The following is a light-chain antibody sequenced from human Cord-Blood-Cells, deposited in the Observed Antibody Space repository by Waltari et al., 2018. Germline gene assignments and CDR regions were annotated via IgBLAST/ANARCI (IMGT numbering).Light chain of an antibody. CDR3: SSYTSSSTYV. J-gene: IGLJ1*01. CDR1: SSDVGGYNY. CDR2: EVS. Sequence: QSALTQPASVSGSPGQSITISCTGTSSDVGGYNYVSWYQQHPGKAPKLMIYEVSKRPSGVANPFSGSVSGNTASLTISGLQAEDEADYYCSSYTSSSTYVFGTGTKVTV. V-gene: IGLV2-14*01.